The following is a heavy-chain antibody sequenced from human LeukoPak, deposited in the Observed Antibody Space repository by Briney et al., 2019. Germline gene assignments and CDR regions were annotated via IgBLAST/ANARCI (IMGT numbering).Heavy chain of an antibody. CDR3: ARGVYGDYPLEGSYYFDF. V-gene: IGHV3-48*04. CDR1: GFTFSSYS. CDR2: ISSSSSTI. D-gene: IGHD4-17*01. J-gene: IGHJ4*02. Sequence: AGGSLRLSCAASGFTFSSYSMNWVRQAPGKGLEWVSYISSSSSTIYYADSVKGRFTISRDNAKNSLFLQMNSLRAEDTAVYFCARGVYGDYPLEGSYYFDFWGQGTLVTVSS.